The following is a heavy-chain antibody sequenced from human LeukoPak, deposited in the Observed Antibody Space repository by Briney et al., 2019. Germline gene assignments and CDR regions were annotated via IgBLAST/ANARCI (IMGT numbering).Heavy chain of an antibody. CDR2: INSDGSST. J-gene: IGHJ6*04. D-gene: IGHD3-10*02. Sequence: GGSLRLSCAASGFTFSSYWMHWVRHAPGKGLVWVSRINSDGSSTSHADSVKGRFTISRDNAKNSLYLQMNSLRAEDTAVYYCAELGITMIGGVWGKGTTVTISS. CDR3: AELGITMIGGV. CDR1: GFTFSSYW. V-gene: IGHV3-74*01.